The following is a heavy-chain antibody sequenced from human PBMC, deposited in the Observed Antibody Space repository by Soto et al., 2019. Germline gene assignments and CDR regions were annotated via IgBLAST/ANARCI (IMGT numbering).Heavy chain of an antibody. J-gene: IGHJ3*02. D-gene: IGHD2-2*01. V-gene: IGHV1-2*04. Sequence: ASVKVSCKASGYTFTGYYMHWVRQAPGQGLEWMGWINPNSGGTNYAQKFQGWVTMTRDTSISTAYMELSRLRSDDTAVYYCARWSLVCSSTSCYSFAFDIWGQGTMVTVSS. CDR2: INPNSGGT. CDR3: ARWSLVCSSTSCYSFAFDI. CDR1: GYTFTGYY.